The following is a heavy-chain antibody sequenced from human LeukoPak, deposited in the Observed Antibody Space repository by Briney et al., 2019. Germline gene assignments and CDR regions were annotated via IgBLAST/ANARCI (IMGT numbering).Heavy chain of an antibody. J-gene: IGHJ5*02. CDR1: GFNLRDYW. CDR2: LGTAGTYT. Sequence: PGGSLRLSCAASGFNLRDYWMHWVRQAPGKGLVWVSRLGTAGTYTNYADSVKGRFTISRDNAKNTLYLQMDSLRAEDTAFYYYVRDPSNSGNWFDLWGQGTLVTVSS. CDR3: VRDPSNSGNWFDL. V-gene: IGHV3-74*01. D-gene: IGHD4-11*01.